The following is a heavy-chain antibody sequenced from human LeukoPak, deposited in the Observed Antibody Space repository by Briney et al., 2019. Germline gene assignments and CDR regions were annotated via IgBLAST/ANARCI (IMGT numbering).Heavy chain of an antibody. V-gene: IGHV4-38-2*02. CDR1: GYSISSGYY. CDR2: IYHSGST. D-gene: IGHD3-22*01. CDR3: ARAPAYYYDSSGPFDY. J-gene: IGHJ4*02. Sequence: SETLSPTCTVSGYSISSGYYWGWIRQPPGKGLEGIGSIYHSGSTYYNLSLKSRVTISVDTSKNQFSLKLSSVTAADTAVYYCARAPAYYYDSSGPFDYWGQGTLVTVSS.